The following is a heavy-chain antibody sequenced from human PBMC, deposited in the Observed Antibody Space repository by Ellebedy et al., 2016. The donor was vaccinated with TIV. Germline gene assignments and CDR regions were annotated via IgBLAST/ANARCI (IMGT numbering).Heavy chain of an antibody. CDR1: GFTFSSYS. CDR2: ISSSSSYI. V-gene: IGHV3-21*01. Sequence: GESLKISXAASGFTFSSYSMNWVRQTPGKGLEWVSSISSSSSYIYYADSVKGRFTISRDNAKNSLYLQMNSLRAEDTAVYYCARGSSGGSQRGSYYFDYWGQGTLVTVSS. J-gene: IGHJ4*02. CDR3: ARGSSGGSQRGSYYFDY. D-gene: IGHD2-15*01.